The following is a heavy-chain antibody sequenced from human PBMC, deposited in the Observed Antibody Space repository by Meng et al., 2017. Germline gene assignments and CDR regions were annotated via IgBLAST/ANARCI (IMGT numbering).Heavy chain of an antibody. CDR3: ASERRELLRRGVVVDAFVN. V-gene: IGHV3-21*01. CDR1: GITFSSYS. Sequence: GESLKISCAASGITFSSYSMNWVRQAPGKGLEWVSSISSSSSCIYYADSVKGRFTISRNNAKNSLYLQMNSMRAEDTAVYYCASERRELLRRGVVVDAFVNWGQGTMVTVSS. J-gene: IGHJ3*02. D-gene: IGHD1-26*01. CDR2: ISSSSSCI.